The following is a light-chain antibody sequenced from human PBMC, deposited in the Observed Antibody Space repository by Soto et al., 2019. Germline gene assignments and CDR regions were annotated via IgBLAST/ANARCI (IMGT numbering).Light chain of an antibody. CDR1: QSVSSRY. CDR2: GAS. CDR3: QQYGRSRKLT. Sequence: EIVLTQSAGTLSLSPGEIATLSCRASQSVSSRYLAWYQQKPGQAPRLLIYGASSRATGIPDRFSGSGAGTDFTLTISRLEPEDYAGYYGQQYGRSRKLTFGGGTKVEIK. J-gene: IGKJ4*01. V-gene: IGKV3-20*01.